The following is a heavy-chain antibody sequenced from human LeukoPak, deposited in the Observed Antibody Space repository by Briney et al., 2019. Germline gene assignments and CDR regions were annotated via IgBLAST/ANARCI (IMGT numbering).Heavy chain of an antibody. CDR1: GVSINSTSYY. CDR3: ARNGDYWNDGAY. Sequence: SETLSLTCSVSGVSINSTSYYWAWIRQPPGKGLEWIGIIYYSWSTYYNPSLKSRVTISVDKSKIQFSLKLSSVSAAVTAVYYCARNGDYWNDGAYWGQGTLVTVSS. V-gene: IGHV4-39*07. CDR2: IYYSWST. J-gene: IGHJ4*02. D-gene: IGHD1-1*01.